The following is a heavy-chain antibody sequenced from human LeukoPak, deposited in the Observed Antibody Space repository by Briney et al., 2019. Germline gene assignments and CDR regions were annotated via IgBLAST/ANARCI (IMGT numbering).Heavy chain of an antibody. D-gene: IGHD6-13*01. CDR2: ISAYNGDT. V-gene: IGHV1-18*01. Sequence: ASVKVSCKASGYTFTSYGVSGVRQAPGQGLEWMGWISAYNGDTNYAQKFQGRLTMTTDTSTSTAYMELRSLRSDDTAVYYCARAGQQLDEIPWGQGTLVTVSS. CDR1: GYTFTSYG. CDR3: ARAGQQLDEIP. J-gene: IGHJ5*02.